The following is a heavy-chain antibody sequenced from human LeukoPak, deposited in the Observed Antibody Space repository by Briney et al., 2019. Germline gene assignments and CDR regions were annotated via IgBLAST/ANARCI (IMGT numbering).Heavy chain of an antibody. CDR1: GFTFSSYS. Sequence: GGSLRLSCAASGFTFSSYSMNWVRQAPGKGLEWVSSISSSSYIYYADSVKGRFTISRDNAKNSLYLQMNSLRAEDTAVYYCAKDLRRSQGLPHDAFDIWGQGTMVTVSS. J-gene: IGHJ3*02. CDR3: AKDLRRSQGLPHDAFDI. D-gene: IGHD2-21*01. V-gene: IGHV3-21*01. CDR2: ISSSSYI.